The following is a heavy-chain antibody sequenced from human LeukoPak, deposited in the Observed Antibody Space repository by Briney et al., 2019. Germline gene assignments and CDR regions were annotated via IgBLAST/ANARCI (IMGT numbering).Heavy chain of an antibody. CDR1: GYTFTSYG. V-gene: IGHV1-18*01. CDR3: ARDIVVVVAASPGY. CDR2: ISAYNGNT. D-gene: IGHD2-15*01. Sequence: GASVKVSCKASGYTFTSYGISWVRQAPGQGLEWMGWISAYNGNTNYAQKLQGRVTMTTDTSTSTAYMELRSLRSDDTAVYYCARDIVVVVAASPGYWGQGTLVTVSS. J-gene: IGHJ4*02.